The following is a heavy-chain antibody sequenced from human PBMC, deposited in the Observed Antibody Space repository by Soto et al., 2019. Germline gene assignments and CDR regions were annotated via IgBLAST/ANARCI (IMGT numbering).Heavy chain of an antibody. CDR3: SYGSSFDY. CDR1: GASLRSGSYY. CDR2: ISHSGRT. D-gene: IGHD3-10*01. V-gene: IGHV4-61*01. J-gene: IGHJ4*02. Sequence: SETLSLTCTVPGASLRSGSYYWSWIRQPPGKGLEWIGYISHSGRTNYDPSLKSRLTMSVDTSQNQFSLQLNSVTAADTAVYYCSYGSSFDYWGQGTLVTVSS.